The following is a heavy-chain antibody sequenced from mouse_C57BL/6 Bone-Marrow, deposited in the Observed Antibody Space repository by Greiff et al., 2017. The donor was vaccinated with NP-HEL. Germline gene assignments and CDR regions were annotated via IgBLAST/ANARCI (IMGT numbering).Heavy chain of an antibody. D-gene: IGHD2-1*01. CDR3: ARHEEGYGIYEAWFAY. V-gene: IGHV1-62-2*01. J-gene: IGHJ3*01. CDR1: GYTFTEYT. CDR2: FYPGSGSI. Sequence: VQLQQSGAELVKPGASVKLSCKASGYTFTEYTIHWVKQRSGQGLEWIGWFYPGSGSIKYDEKFKDKATLTADKSSSTVYMELSRLTSEDSAVYFCARHEEGYGIYEAWFAYWGQGTLVTVSA.